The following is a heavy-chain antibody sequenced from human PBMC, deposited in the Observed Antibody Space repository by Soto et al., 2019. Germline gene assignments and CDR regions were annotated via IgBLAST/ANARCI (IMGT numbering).Heavy chain of an antibody. Sequence: PGGSLRLSCPASGFTVSSNYMTWVRQAPGKGLEYVSAISSNGGSTYYANSVKGRFTISRDNSKNTLYLQMGSLRAEDMAVYYCARGFGWLDYWGQGT. D-gene: IGHD6-19*01. V-gene: IGHV3-64*01. CDR3: ARGFGWLDY. CDR1: GFTVSSNY. CDR2: ISSNGGST. J-gene: IGHJ4*02.